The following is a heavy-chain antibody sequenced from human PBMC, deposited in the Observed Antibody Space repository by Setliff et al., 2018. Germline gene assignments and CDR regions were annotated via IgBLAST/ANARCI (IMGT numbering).Heavy chain of an antibody. D-gene: IGHD4-17*01. CDR2: INHSGST. CDR1: GQSFSGYY. Sequence: SETLSLTCAIYGQSFSGYYWSWIRQPPGKGLEWIGEINHSGSTNYNPSLKSRVTISVDTSKNQFSLKLSSVTAADTAVYYCARGPHDYGDYGGWFDPWGQGTLVTVSS. J-gene: IGHJ5*02. V-gene: IGHV4-34*01. CDR3: ARGPHDYGDYGGWFDP.